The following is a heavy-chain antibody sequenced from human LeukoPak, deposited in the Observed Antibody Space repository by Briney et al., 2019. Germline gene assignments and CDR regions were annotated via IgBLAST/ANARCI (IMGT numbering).Heavy chain of an antibody. Sequence: GSLRLSCAASGFIFSSYAMIWVRQAPGKGLEWIAYISDIGSINYNPSLKSRVTISLDTSKNQFSLKLSSVTAADTAVYYCAGHHPRNTVDFWGQGTLVTVSS. J-gene: IGHJ4*02. D-gene: IGHD2-8*02. CDR3: AGHHPRNTVDF. CDR1: GFIFSSYA. CDR2: ISDIGSI. V-gene: IGHV4-59*08.